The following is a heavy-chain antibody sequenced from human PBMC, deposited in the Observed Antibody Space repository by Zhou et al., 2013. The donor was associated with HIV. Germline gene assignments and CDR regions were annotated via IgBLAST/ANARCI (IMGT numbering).Heavy chain of an antibody. CDR1: GFTFTNAW. V-gene: IGHV3-15*01. J-gene: IGHJ4*02. CDR3: VTWTNF. CDR2: IKSKSEGETT. Sequence: QLVESGGGLAKPGGSLRLSCEASGFTFTNAWMSWVRQAPGKGLEWVGRIKSKSEGETTAYTAPVQGRFVVSRDDSKNTLYLQMNSLKSEDTAVYYCVTWTNFWGQGTLVTVSS.